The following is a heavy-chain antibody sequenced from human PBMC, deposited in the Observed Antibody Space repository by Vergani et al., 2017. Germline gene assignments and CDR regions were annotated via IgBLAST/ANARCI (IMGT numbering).Heavy chain of an antibody. CDR1: GYSFTSYW. V-gene: IGHV5-10-1*01. J-gene: IGHJ4*02. D-gene: IGHD6-25*01. CDR2: IDPSDSYT. Sequence: EVQLVQSGAEVKTPGESLKISCKGSGYSFTSYWISWVRQMPGKGLEWMGRIDPSDSYTNYSPSFQGHVTISADKSISTAYLQWSSLKASDTAMYYCARAWSAVAPYFDYWGQGTLVTVSS. CDR3: ARAWSAVAPYFDY.